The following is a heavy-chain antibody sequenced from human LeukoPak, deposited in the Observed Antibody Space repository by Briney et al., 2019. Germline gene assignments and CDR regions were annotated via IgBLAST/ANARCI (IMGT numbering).Heavy chain of an antibody. J-gene: IGHJ4*02. D-gene: IGHD3-22*01. CDR2: IIPIFGTA. CDR3: ARDQDSSGYYRGDYDY. V-gene: IGHV1-69*13. Sequence: ASVKVSCKASGGTFSSYAISWVRQAPGQGLEWMGGIIPIFGTANYAQKFQGRVTITADESTSTAYMELSSLRSEDTAVYYCARDQDSSGYYRGDYDYWGQGTLVTVSS. CDR1: GGTFSSYA.